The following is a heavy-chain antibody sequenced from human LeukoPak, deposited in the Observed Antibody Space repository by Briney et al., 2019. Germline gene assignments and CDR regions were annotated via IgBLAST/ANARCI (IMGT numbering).Heavy chain of an antibody. CDR1: GFIFSSYR. D-gene: IGHD3-10*01. J-gene: IGHJ5*02. Sequence: GSLRLSCVASGFIFSSYRMSWVRQSPGKGLEWIGSIYSRGSTYYNPSLKSRVIVSSDMSKNQFSLMLNSVTAADTAVYYCARDKGQYGSGTRGFTWFDPWGQGTLVTVSS. V-gene: IGHV4-4*02. CDR3: ARDKGQYGSGTRGFTWFDP. CDR2: IYSRGST.